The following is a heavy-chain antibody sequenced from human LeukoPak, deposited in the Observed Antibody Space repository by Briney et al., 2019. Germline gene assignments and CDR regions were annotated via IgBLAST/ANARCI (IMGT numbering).Heavy chain of an antibody. Sequence: GALRLSCVASGFTFSSYAMHWVRQAPGKGLEYVSGISSNGGRTYYANSVKGRFTISRDNSKNTLYLQMGSLRAEDMAVYYCARYYYDSSDTSWGQGTLVTVSS. D-gene: IGHD3-22*01. V-gene: IGHV3-64*01. J-gene: IGHJ5*02. CDR1: GFTFSSYA. CDR2: ISSNGGRT. CDR3: ARYYYDSSDTS.